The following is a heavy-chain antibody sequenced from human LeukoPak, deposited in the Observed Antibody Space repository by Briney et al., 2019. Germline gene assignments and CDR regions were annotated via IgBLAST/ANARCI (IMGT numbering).Heavy chain of an antibody. J-gene: IGHJ4*02. D-gene: IGHD6-19*01. V-gene: IGHV4-59*08. Sequence: SETLSLTCTVSGGSIRGYYWSWLRQPPGKGPEWIGYIYYSGSTNYNPSLKSRVTISVDTSKNQFSLKMNSVTAADTAVYYCARLASSGWSHCDYWGQGTLVTVSS. CDR1: GGSIRGYY. CDR2: IYYSGST. CDR3: ARLASSGWSHCDY.